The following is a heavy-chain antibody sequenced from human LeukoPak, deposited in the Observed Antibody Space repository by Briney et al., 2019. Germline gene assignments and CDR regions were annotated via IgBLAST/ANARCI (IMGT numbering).Heavy chain of an antibody. V-gene: IGHV4-59*12. CDR2: IYYSGST. CDR3: ARVLGRYSSSWSPVGY. J-gene: IGHJ4*02. D-gene: IGHD6-13*01. Sequence: PSETLSLTCTVSGGSISSYYWSWIRQPPGKGLEWIGYIYYSGSTNYNPSLKSRVTISVDTSKNQFSLKLSSVTAADTAVYYCARVLGRYSSSWSPVGYWGQGTLVTVSS. CDR1: GGSISSYY.